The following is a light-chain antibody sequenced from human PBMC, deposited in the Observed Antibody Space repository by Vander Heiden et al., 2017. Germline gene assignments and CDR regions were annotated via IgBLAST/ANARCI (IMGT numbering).Light chain of an antibody. Sequence: QSVLTQPPSASGTPGQRVTIPCSGSNSNIGSNTVNWYQHLPGRATKLLIYSINRRPSGVPDRFSGSRSGTSASLVISGLQSEDEADYYCATWDGSLNAVVFGGGTKVTVL. V-gene: IGLV1-44*01. J-gene: IGLJ2*01. CDR1: NSNIGSNT. CDR3: ATWDGSLNAVV. CDR2: SIN.